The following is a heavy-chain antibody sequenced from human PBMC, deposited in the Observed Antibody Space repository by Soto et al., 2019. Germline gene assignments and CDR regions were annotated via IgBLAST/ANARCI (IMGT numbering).Heavy chain of an antibody. Sequence: SETLSLTCTVSGGSISSSSYYWGWIRQPPGKGLEWIGNVYYGGSTYYNPSLKSRVTISVETSKSQFSLKLSSVTAADTAVYYCAGGDYYHSSGYYFYYYPMDVCGQGTTVTVSS. CDR3: AGGDYYHSSGYYFYYYPMDV. V-gene: IGHV4-39*01. D-gene: IGHD3-22*01. CDR1: GGSISSSSYY. CDR2: VYYGGST. J-gene: IGHJ6*01.